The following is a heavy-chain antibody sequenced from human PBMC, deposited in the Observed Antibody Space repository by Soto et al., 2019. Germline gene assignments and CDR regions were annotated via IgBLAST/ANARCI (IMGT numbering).Heavy chain of an antibody. CDR3: ARDMGFGLSDY. J-gene: IGHJ4*02. V-gene: IGHV1-3*01. D-gene: IGHD3-10*01. CDR1: GYTYISYS. CDR2: INAGNGNT. Sequence: ASVKVSCKASGYTYISYSMHWVRQAPGQRLEWMGWINAGNGNTKYSQKFQGRVTMTRDTSTSTAYMELSSLRSEDTAVYYCARDMGFGLSDYWGQGTLVTVSS.